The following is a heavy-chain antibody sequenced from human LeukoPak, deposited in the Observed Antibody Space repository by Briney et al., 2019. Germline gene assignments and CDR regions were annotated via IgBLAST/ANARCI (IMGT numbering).Heavy chain of an antibody. CDR3: AKDWTGIAAAGTPFDY. Sequence: GGSLRLSCAASGFTFSSYAMSWVRQAPGKGLEWVSAISGSGGSTYYADSVRGRFTISRDNSKNTLYLQMNSLRAEDTAVYYCAKDWTGIAAAGTPFDYWGQGTLVTVSS. CDR1: GFTFSSYA. J-gene: IGHJ4*02. CDR2: ISGSGGST. V-gene: IGHV3-23*01. D-gene: IGHD6-13*01.